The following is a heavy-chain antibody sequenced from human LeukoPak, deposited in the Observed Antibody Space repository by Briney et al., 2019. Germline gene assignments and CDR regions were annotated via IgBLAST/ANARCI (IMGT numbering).Heavy chain of an antibody. V-gene: IGHV1-18*01. CDR2: ISGYNGDT. CDR3: ARDPSNTSGWKTWFDP. D-gene: IGHD6-19*01. Sequence: ASVKVSCKASGYTFTRHGISWVRQAPGQGLEWMGWISGYNGDTNYAQKFQGRVTVTTDASTSTAYMELRSLTSDDTAVYYCARDPSNTSGWKTWFDPWGPGTLVTVSS. CDR1: GYTFTRHG. J-gene: IGHJ5*02.